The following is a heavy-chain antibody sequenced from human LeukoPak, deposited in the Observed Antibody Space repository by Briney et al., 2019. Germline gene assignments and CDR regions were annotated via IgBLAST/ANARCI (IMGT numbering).Heavy chain of an antibody. J-gene: IGHJ4*02. CDR1: GGSFSGYY. D-gene: IGHD4-4*01. CDR3: ASHSGSNRKPLLDY. V-gene: IGHV4-59*08. CDR2: IYYSGST. Sequence: PSETLSLTCAVYGGSFSGYYWSWIRQPPGKGLEWIGYIYYSGSTNYNPSLKSRVTISVDTSKNQFSLELSSVTAADTAVYYCASHSGSNRKPLLDYWGQGTLVTVSS.